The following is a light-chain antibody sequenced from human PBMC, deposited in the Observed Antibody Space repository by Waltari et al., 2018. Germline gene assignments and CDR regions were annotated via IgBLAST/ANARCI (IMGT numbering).Light chain of an antibody. CDR3: CSYAGDVTYV. CDR1: SSDIGKFNH. V-gene: IGLV2-23*01. J-gene: IGLJ1*01. Sequence: QSALTQSASVSGSPGQSITISCTGTSSDIGKFNHVSWYQQHPGKAPKLIIFEDDKRPFGVSSRFSASKSGNTASLIIAGLQVDDETDYFCCSYAGDVTYVFGAGTKVTVL. CDR2: EDD.